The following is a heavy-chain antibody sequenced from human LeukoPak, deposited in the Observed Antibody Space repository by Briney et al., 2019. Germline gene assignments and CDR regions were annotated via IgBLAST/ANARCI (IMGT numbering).Heavy chain of an antibody. CDR3: AKLGADGIDY. CDR1: EYSFTSYW. D-gene: IGHD3-3*02. Sequence: GESLQISCKGSEYSFTSYWIGWVRPVPGKGLEWMGITYPGDSDTRYSPSFQGQVTISADKSISTAYLQWSSLKASDTAMYYCAKLGADGIDYWGQGTPVTVSS. CDR2: TYPGDSDT. V-gene: IGHV5-51*01. J-gene: IGHJ4*02.